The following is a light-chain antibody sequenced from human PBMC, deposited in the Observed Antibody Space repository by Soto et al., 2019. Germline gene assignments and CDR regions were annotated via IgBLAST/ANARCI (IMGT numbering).Light chain of an antibody. CDR2: DAS. CDR1: RSVSFY. V-gene: IGKV3-11*01. J-gene: IGKJ1*01. Sequence: EIVLTQSPATLSLSPGERATLSCRASRSVSFYLAWYQQKPGQAPRLLIYDASNRATGIPARFSGSGAGTDFTLTISSLEPDDFATYYCQQYETFSGTFGPGTKVDIK. CDR3: QQYETFSGT.